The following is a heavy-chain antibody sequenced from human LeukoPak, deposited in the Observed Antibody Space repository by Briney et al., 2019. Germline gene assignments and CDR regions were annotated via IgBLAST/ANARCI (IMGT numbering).Heavy chain of an antibody. V-gene: IGHV3-48*03. CDR3: ARHSFGVYEFWFDY. Sequence: PGGSLRLSCAASGFTFNNYEMNWVRQAPGKGLEWVSYISSSGSTIYYADSVKGRFTISRDNAKNSLSLQMNSLRAEDTAVYYCARHSFGVYEFWFDYWGQGTLVTVSS. CDR2: ISSSGSTI. CDR1: GFTFNNYE. J-gene: IGHJ4*02. D-gene: IGHD5/OR15-5a*01.